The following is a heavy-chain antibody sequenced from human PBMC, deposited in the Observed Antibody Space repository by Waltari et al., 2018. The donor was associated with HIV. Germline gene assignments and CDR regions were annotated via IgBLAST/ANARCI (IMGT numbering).Heavy chain of an antibody. CDR1: GCTFSNNA. J-gene: IGHJ1*01. CDR2: ITPLYGKA. Sequence: QVQLVQSGAEVKQSGSSVKVSCTASGCTFSNNAFSWVRQAPGQAPEWMGGITPLYGKANYAQVFQGRVTITADESTTTLFMELSSLRSDDTAVYYCARDAIPKGVFFQHWGQGTLLVVSS. CDR3: ARDAIPKGVFFQH. V-gene: IGHV1-69*01. D-gene: IGHD2-2*02.